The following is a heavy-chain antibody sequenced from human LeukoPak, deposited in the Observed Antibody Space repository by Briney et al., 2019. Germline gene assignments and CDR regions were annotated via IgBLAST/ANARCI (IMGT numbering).Heavy chain of an antibody. V-gene: IGHV4-38-2*02. D-gene: IGHD6-19*01. CDR1: GYSISSGYY. CDR2: INHSGST. J-gene: IGHJ3*02. Sequence: PSETLSLTCTVSGYSISSGYYWSWIRQPPGKGLGWIGEINHSGSTNYNPSLKSRVTISVDTSKNQFSLKLSSVTAADTAVYYCARAKYSSGWYPIGADAFDIWGQGTMVTVSS. CDR3: ARAKYSSGWYPIGADAFDI.